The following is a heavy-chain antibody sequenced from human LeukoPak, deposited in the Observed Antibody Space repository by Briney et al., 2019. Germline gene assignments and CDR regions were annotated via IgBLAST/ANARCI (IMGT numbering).Heavy chain of an antibody. CDR2: MSAYNGNT. CDR1: GYTFTSYG. V-gene: IGHV1-18*01. CDR3: ARDQLKASRSGGDCTDY. Sequence: ASVTVSCTASGYTFTSYGISWVRQAPGQGLEWMGWMSAYNGNTNYAQKFQGRVTMTTDTSTSTAYMELRSLRSDDTAVYYCARDQLKASRSGGDCTDYWGQGTLVTVSS. D-gene: IGHD2-21*02. J-gene: IGHJ4*02.